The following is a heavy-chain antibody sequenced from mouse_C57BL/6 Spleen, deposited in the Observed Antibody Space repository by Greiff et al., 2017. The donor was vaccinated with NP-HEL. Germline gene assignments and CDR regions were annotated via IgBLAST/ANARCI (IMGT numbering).Heavy chain of an antibody. D-gene: IGHD1-1*01. Sequence: EVKVVESGGGLVKPGGSLKLSCAASGFTFSDYGMHWVRQAPEKGLEWVAYISSGSSTIYYADTVKGRFTISRDNAKNTLFLQMTSLRSEDTAMYYCARGHYYGSSYDYWGQGTTLTVSS. CDR1: GFTFSDYG. V-gene: IGHV5-17*01. CDR2: ISSGSSTI. CDR3: ARGHYYGSSYDY. J-gene: IGHJ2*01.